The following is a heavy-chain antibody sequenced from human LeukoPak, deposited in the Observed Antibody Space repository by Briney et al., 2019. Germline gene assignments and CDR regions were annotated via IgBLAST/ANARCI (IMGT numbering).Heavy chain of an antibody. Sequence: GASVKVSCKASGYTFTSYDINWVRQATGQGLEWMGWINPNSGGTNYAQKFQGRVTMTRDTSISTAYMELSRLGSDDTAVYYCARAHGTDYWGQGTLVTVSS. CDR1: GYTFTSYD. CDR2: INPNSGGT. CDR3: ARAHGTDY. V-gene: IGHV1-2*02. J-gene: IGHJ4*02.